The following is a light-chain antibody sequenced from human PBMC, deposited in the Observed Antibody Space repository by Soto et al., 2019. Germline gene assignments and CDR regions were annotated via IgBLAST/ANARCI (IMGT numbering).Light chain of an antibody. Sequence: DLQMTQSPSSLSASVGDRVTITCQASQDISNYLNWYQQKPGKAPKLLIYDASNLETGVPSRFSGSGSWTDVTFTISSLQPEDIATYYCQQYDNLPPFTFGPGTKVDIK. CDR3: QQYDNLPPFT. CDR1: QDISNY. J-gene: IGKJ3*01. CDR2: DAS. V-gene: IGKV1-33*01.